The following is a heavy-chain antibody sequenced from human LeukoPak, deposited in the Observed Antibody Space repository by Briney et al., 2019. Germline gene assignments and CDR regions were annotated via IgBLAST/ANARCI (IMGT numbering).Heavy chain of an antibody. CDR1: GFTFSSYG. D-gene: IGHD2-15*01. J-gene: IGHJ4*02. CDR3: AKGEGLGYCSGGSCYPESVPFDY. CDR2: ISYDGSNK. Sequence: LTGGSLRLSCAASGFTFSSYGMPWVRQAPGKGLEWVAVISYDGSNKYYADSVKGRFTISRDNSKNTLYLQMNSLRAEDTAVYYCAKGEGLGYCSGGSCYPESVPFDYWGQGTLVTVSS. V-gene: IGHV3-30*18.